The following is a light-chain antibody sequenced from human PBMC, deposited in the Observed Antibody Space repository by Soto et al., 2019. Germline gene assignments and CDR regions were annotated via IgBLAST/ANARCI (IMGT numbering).Light chain of an antibody. CDR3: QQYGSTPLT. Sequence: ERVLTQSPGTLSLSPGERATLSCRASQSVITYLAWYQQKPGQAPRLLIYGASSRATGIPDRFSGSGSGTDFTLTISRLEPEDVAVYYCQQYGSTPLTFGGGTKVDIK. CDR2: GAS. V-gene: IGKV3-20*01. J-gene: IGKJ4*01. CDR1: QSVITY.